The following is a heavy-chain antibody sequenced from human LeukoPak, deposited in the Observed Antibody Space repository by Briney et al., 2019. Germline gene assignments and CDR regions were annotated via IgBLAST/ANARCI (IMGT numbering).Heavy chain of an antibody. D-gene: IGHD6-19*01. Sequence: PGGSLRLSCAASEFTFSSYWMSWVRQAPGRGLEWVANIKQDGSEKYYVDSVKGRFTISRDNAKNSLYLQMNSLRAEDTAVYYCARGFRGWYAEGFDYWGQGTLVTVSS. CDR2: IKQDGSEK. CDR1: EFTFSSYW. J-gene: IGHJ4*02. V-gene: IGHV3-7*01. CDR3: ARGFRGWYAEGFDY.